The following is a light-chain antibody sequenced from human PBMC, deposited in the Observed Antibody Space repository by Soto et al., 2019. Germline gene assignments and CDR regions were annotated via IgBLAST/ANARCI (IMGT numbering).Light chain of an antibody. V-gene: IGKV3-20*01. Sequence: EIVLTQSPGTLSLSPGERATLSCRASQSVGYNYLAWYQQKPVQAPRLLIFGASSRAAGIPDRFGGSGSGTDFTLTISRLEPEDFAVYYCQHYGGFSSYTFAQGTKLEIK. CDR2: GAS. J-gene: IGKJ2*01. CDR3: QHYGGFSSYT. CDR1: QSVGYNY.